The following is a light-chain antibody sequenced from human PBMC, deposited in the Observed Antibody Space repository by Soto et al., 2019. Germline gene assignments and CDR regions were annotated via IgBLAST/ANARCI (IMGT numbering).Light chain of an antibody. Sequence: EVGMTQSAATLSVSPGERATLSCRASQTVSRNLAWYQQIPGQAPRLLIYDISNRATGIPDRFSGSGSGTDFTLTISRLEPEDSALYFCQQYRPSPAISFGQRTRLEIK. V-gene: IGKV3-20*01. CDR1: QTVSRN. CDR3: QQYRPSPAIS. CDR2: DIS. J-gene: IGKJ5*01.